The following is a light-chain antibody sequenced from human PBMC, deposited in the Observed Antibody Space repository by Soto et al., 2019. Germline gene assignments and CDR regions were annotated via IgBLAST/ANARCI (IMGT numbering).Light chain of an antibody. V-gene: IGKV3-20*01. CDR1: QTVTNDY. CDR2: DAS. J-gene: IGKJ5*01. Sequence: EIVLTQPPGTLSLSPGERLTLSCRASQTVTNDYLAWYQQKDGQAPRLLIYDASTRATGVPDRFSGSGSGPEYTLTITRLEPEDFAVYSCQQYGFSPISFGQGTRLEIK. CDR3: QQYGFSPIS.